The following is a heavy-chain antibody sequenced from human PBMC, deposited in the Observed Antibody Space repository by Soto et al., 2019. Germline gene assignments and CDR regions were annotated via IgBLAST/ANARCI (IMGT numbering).Heavy chain of an antibody. CDR1: VFTFRTYA. CDR2: ISHDGSNT. V-gene: IGHV3-30*18. CDR3: AKDAGSTEYFFAS. Sequence: GSLRLSCAASVFTFRTYAMHWVRQAPGKGLEWVAVISHDGSNTDYGDSVKGRFTISRDNSKSTLSLQMNSLRPEDTGVYYCAKDAGSTEYFFASWGQGTLVTVSS. J-gene: IGHJ4*02.